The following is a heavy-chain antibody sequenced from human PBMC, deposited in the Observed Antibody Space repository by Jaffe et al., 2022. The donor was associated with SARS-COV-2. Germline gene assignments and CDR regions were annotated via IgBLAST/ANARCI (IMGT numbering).Heavy chain of an antibody. CDR3: ARLVVVPAGSPLGYSSRGWFDP. Sequence: QVQLQQWGAGLLKPSETLSLTCAVYGGSFSGYYWSWIRQPPGKGLEWIGEINHSGSTNYNPSLKSRVTISVDTSKNQFSLKLSSVTAADTAVYYCARLVVVPAGSPLGYSSRGWFDPWGQGTLVTVSS. J-gene: IGHJ5*02. D-gene: IGHD2-2*01. V-gene: IGHV4-34*01. CDR2: INHSGST. CDR1: GGSFSGYY.